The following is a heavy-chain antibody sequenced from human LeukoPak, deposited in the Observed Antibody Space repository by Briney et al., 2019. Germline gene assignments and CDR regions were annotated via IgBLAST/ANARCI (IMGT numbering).Heavy chain of an antibody. D-gene: IGHD2-2*01. J-gene: IGHJ5*02. CDR3: ARSGGSTSPWFDP. CDR2: ISSSSSYI. Sequence: PGGSLRLSCAASGFTFSSYSMNWVRQAPWKGLEWVSSISSSSSYIYYADSVKGRFTISRDNAKNSLYLQMNSLRAEDTAVYYCARSGGSTSPWFDPWGQGTLVTVSS. CDR1: GFTFSSYS. V-gene: IGHV3-21*01.